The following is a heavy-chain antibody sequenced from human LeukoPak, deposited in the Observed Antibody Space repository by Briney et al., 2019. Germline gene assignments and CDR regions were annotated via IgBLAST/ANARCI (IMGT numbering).Heavy chain of an antibody. V-gene: IGHV4-59*01. Sequence: SETLSLTCAVSGGSMRNYYWSWIRQSPGKGLEWIGYTYDSGSSSYNPSLRSRVSISIDTSKNQFSLNLSSVTAADTAVYYWGRGWASSWYYFDFWGQGTLVTVSS. CDR1: GGSMRNYY. J-gene: IGHJ4*02. D-gene: IGHD2-2*01. CDR2: TYDSGSS. CDR3: GRGWASSWYYFDF.